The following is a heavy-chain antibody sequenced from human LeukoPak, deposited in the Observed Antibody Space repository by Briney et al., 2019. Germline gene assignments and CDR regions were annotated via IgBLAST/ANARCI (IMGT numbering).Heavy chain of an antibody. J-gene: IGHJ4*02. D-gene: IGHD2-15*01. Sequence: ASVKVSCKASGYTFINYAINWVRQAPGQGLEWMGWINTDTGDPTYAQGFTGRFVFSLDTSVSTAYLQISSLKAEDTAVYYCARGRYCSGGKCYGDYWGQGTLVSVSS. CDR1: GYTFINYA. CDR3: ARGRYCSGGKCYGDY. CDR2: INTDTGDP. V-gene: IGHV7-4-1*02.